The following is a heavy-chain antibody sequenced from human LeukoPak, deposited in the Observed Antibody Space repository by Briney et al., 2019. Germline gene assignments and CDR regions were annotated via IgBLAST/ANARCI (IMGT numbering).Heavy chain of an antibody. D-gene: IGHD3-22*01. V-gene: IGHV1-46*01. J-gene: IGHJ4*02. Sequence: ASVKVSCKASGYTFTSYYMHWVRQAPGQGLEWMGIINPSGGSTSYAQKFQGRVTMTRDTSTSTVYMELSSLRSEDTAVYYCARGPLTYYYDSSGAHFDYWGQGTLVTVSS. CDR2: INPSGGST. CDR1: GYTFTSYY. CDR3: ARGPLTYYYDSSGAHFDY.